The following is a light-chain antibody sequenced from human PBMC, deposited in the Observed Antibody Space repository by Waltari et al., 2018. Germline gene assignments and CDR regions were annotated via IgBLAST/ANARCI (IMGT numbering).Light chain of an antibody. CDR3: QLRRNWPLT. Sequence: EIVLTQSPATLSLSPGERATLSCRASQSVNWYLAWYQQRPGQAPRLLIYDTSNRATGILARFSGSGCETDFTLTISSLEPADSAVYYCQLRRNWPLTFGGGTKVEIK. J-gene: IGKJ4*01. V-gene: IGKV3-11*01. CDR2: DTS. CDR1: QSVNWY.